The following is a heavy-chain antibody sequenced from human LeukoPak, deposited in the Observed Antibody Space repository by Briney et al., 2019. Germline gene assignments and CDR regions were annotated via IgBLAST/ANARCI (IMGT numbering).Heavy chain of an antibody. CDR1: GFTFSSYG. Sequence: GGSLRLSCAASGFTFSSYGMSWVRQAPGKGLEWVSSISSSSSYIYYADSVKGRFTISRDNAKNTLYLQMNSLRAEDTAVYYCAKGGELGYCSSTSCYELTYYFDYWGQGTLVTVSS. D-gene: IGHD2-2*01. CDR3: AKGGELGYCSSTSCYELTYYFDY. J-gene: IGHJ4*02. V-gene: IGHV3-21*01. CDR2: ISSSSSYI.